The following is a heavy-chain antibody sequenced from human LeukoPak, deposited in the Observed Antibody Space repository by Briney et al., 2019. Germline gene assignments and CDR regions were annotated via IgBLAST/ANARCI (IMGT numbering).Heavy chain of an antibody. CDR1: GFTFSSYA. V-gene: IGHV3-23*01. J-gene: IGHJ4*02. CDR3: ARGYGSGSFNELEF. CDR2: IKSSYST. D-gene: IGHD3-10*01. Sequence: GGSLRLSCAASGFTFSSYALSWVRQAPGKGLEWVSGIKSSYSTYNADSVKGRFTISRDNSKNTLHLQMNSLRAEDTAVYCCARGYGSGSFNELEFWGQRTWLPSPQ.